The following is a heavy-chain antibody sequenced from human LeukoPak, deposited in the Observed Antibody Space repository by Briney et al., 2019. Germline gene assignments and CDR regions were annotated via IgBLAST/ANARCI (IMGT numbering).Heavy chain of an antibody. V-gene: IGHV3-21*01. Sequence: GGSLRLSCAASGFTFSSYSMNWVRQAPGKGLEWVSSISSSSSYIYYADSVEGRFTISRDNAKNSLYLQMNSLRAEDTAVYYCAKILAQNYYYYMDVWGKGTTVTVSS. CDR1: GFTFSSYS. CDR2: ISSSSSYI. J-gene: IGHJ6*03. CDR3: AKILAQNYYYYMDV.